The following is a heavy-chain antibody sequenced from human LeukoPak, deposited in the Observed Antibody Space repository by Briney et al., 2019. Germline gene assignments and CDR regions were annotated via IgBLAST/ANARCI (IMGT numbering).Heavy chain of an antibody. D-gene: IGHD3-10*01. CDR1: GYTFTGYY. CDR2: INPNSGGT. J-gene: IGHJ5*02. V-gene: IGHV1-2*02. Sequence: GASVKVSCEDSGYTFTGYYMHWVRQAPGQGLEWMGWINPNSGGTNYAQKFQGRVTMTRDTSISTAYMELSRLRPDDTAVYYCARGVLLWFGESTNWFDPWGQGTLVTVSS. CDR3: ARGVLLWFGESTNWFDP.